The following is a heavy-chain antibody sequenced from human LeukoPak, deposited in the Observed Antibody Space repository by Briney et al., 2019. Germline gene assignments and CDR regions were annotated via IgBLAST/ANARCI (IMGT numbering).Heavy chain of an antibody. CDR2: IYYSGST. D-gene: IGHD2-15*01. V-gene: IGHV4-59*01. Sequence: PSETLSLTCTVSGGSISSYYWSWIRQPPGKGLEWIGYIYYSGSTNYNPSLKSRVTISVDTSKNQFSLKLSSVTAADTAVYYCARVVVAATQGGYYYYYMDVWGKGTTVTISS. J-gene: IGHJ6*03. CDR3: ARVVVAATQGGYYYYYMDV. CDR1: GGSISSYY.